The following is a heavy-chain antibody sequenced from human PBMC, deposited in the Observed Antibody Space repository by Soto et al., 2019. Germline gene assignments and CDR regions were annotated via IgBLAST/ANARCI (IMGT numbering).Heavy chain of an antibody. Sequence: PSETLSLTCPVSGGSISSGDYYWSWIRQPPGKGLEWIGYIYYSGSTYYNPSLKSRVTISVDTSKNQFSLKLSSVTAADTAVYYCASHDYAHYGMDVWGQGTTVTVSS. D-gene: IGHD3-16*01. CDR1: GGSISSGDYY. CDR2: IYYSGST. V-gene: IGHV4-30-4*01. J-gene: IGHJ6*02. CDR3: ASHDYAHYGMDV.